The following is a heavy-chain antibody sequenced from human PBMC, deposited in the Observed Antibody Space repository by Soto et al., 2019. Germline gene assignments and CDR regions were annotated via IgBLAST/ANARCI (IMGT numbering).Heavy chain of an antibody. CDR1: GFTFSIYA. D-gene: IGHD2-2*01. J-gene: IGHJ5*02. V-gene: IGHV3-23*01. CDR3: AKDRLRYCSSTSGYGMSGFDP. CDR2: ISGSGGST. Sequence: GSLRLSCATSGFTFSIYAMSWVRQAPGKGLEWVSAISGSGGSTYYADSVKGRFTISRDNSKNTLYLQMNSLRAEDTAVYYCAKDRLRYCSSTSGYGMSGFDPWGQGTLVTVSS.